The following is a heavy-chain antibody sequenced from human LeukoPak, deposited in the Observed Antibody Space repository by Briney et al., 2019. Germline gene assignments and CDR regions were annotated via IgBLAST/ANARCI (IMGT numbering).Heavy chain of an antibody. CDR3: AAPPRAGARPPYDY. D-gene: IGHD6-6*01. Sequence: GGSLRLSCAASGFTFSSYGMSWVRQAPGKGLEWISAISAGGDSTYYADSVRGRFTISKDESKTTLFLQMNSLRAEDTAIYYCAAPPRAGARPPYDYWGHGAQVTVSS. CDR2: ISAGGDST. V-gene: IGHV3-23*01. J-gene: IGHJ4*01. CDR1: GFTFSSYG.